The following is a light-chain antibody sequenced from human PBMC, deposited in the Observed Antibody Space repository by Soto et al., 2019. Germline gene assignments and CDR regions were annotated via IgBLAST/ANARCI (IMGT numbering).Light chain of an antibody. CDR2: AAS. J-gene: IGKJ4*01. V-gene: IGKV1-39*01. Sequence: DIQMTQSPSSLSVSVGDRVTITCRASQSIGGFLNWYQQKLGKAPKLLIYAASSLQSGVPSRFSGSGSGTDFTLTISSLQPEDFATYYCQQRSNWPPLTFGGGTKVDIK. CDR3: QQRSNWPPLT. CDR1: QSIGGF.